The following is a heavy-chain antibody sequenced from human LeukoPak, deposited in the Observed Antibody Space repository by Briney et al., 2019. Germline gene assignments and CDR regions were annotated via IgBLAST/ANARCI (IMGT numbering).Heavy chain of an antibody. D-gene: IGHD2-2*02. CDR3: ARGDGYCSSTSCYTRRWDYYYYYMDV. Sequence: ASVKVSCKTSGYFFSHYGISWVRQAPGQGPEWLGWISGFNDNTKYAQKFQGRVTMTRNTSISTAYMELSSLRSEDTAVYYCARGDGYCSSTSCYTRRWDYYYYYMDVWGKGTTVTVSS. V-gene: IGHV1-18*01. CDR2: ISGFNDNT. J-gene: IGHJ6*03. CDR1: GYFFSHYG.